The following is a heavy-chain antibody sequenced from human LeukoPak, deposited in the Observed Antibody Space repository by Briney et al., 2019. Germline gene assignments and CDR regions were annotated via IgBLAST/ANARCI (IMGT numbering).Heavy chain of an antibody. D-gene: IGHD3-10*01. CDR3: ARDLRLWFGESPFDH. CDR1: GFTFSSYW. CDR2: INSDGSST. Sequence: GGSLRLSCAASGFTFSSYWMHWVRQAPGKGLVWVSRINSDGSSTSYADSVKGRFTISRDNAKNTLYLQMNSLRAEDTAVYYCARDLRLWFGESPFDHWGQGTLVTVSS. J-gene: IGHJ4*02. V-gene: IGHV3-74*01.